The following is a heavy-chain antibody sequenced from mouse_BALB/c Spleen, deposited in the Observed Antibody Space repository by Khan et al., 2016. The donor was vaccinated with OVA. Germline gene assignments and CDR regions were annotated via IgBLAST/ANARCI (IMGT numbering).Heavy chain of an antibody. CDR1: GFSLTSYG. V-gene: IGHV2-9*02. CDR2: IWAGGST. CDR3: ARLEDI. J-gene: IGHJ2*01. Sequence: QVHVKQSGPGLVAPSQSLSITCTVSGFSLTSYGVHWVRQPPGRGLAWRGVIWAGGSTNYNSALMSRLRISKDTSKSKVCLKMNRLQTKNTAMYYCARLEDIWGQGTTLTVSS. D-gene: IGHD1-3*01.